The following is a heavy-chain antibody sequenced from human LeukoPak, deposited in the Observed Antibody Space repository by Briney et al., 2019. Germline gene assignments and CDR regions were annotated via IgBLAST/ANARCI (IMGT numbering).Heavy chain of an antibody. CDR1: GYTFTSYY. V-gene: IGHV1-46*01. D-gene: IGHD5-18*01. Sequence: ASVKVSCKASGYTFTSYYMHWVRQAPGQGLEWMGIINPSGGSTSYAQKFQGRVTMTRDTSTSTVYMELSSLRSEDTAVYYCARDQYSYGMQYYFDYWGQGTLVTVSS. CDR3: ARDQYSYGMQYYFDY. CDR2: INPSGGST. J-gene: IGHJ4*02.